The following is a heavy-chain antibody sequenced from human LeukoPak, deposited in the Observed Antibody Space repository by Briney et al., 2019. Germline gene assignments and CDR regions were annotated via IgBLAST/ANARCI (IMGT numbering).Heavy chain of an antibody. Sequence: PGGSLRLSCAASGFTFSSYSMNWVRQAPGKGLEWVSYISSSSSTIYYADSVKGRFTISRDNAKNSLYLQMNSLRAEDTAAYYCARELSNSSGYYGYWGQGTLVTVSS. J-gene: IGHJ4*02. CDR2: ISSSSSTI. D-gene: IGHD3-22*01. CDR1: GFTFSSYS. V-gene: IGHV3-48*04. CDR3: ARELSNSSGYYGY.